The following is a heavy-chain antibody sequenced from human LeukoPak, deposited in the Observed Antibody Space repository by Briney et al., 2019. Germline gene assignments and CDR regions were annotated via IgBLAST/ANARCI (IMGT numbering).Heavy chain of an antibody. D-gene: IGHD6-19*01. CDR2: INTNTGNP. V-gene: IGHV7-4-1*02. CDR3: ARDSSPIRHLIAVADGYYFDY. Sequence: ASVKVSCKASGYTFTSYAMNWVRQAPGQGLEWMGWINTNTGNPTYAQGFTGRFVFSLDTSVSTAYLQISSLKAEDTAVYYCARDSSPIRHLIAVADGYYFDYWGQGTLVTVSS. CDR1: GYTFTSYA. J-gene: IGHJ4*02.